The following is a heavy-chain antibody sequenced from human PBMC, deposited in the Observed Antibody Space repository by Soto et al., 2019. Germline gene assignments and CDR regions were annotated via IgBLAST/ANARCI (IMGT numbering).Heavy chain of an antibody. CDR2: IYSGGST. CDR3: ARDRYSSLYY. Sequence: GGSLRLSCAASGFTVSSNYMSWVRQAPGKGLEWVSVIYSGGSTYYADSVKGRFTISRDNSKNTQYLQMNSLRAEDTAVYYCARDRYSSLYYWGQGTLVTVSS. D-gene: IGHD6-13*01. J-gene: IGHJ4*02. CDR1: GFTVSSNY. V-gene: IGHV3-66*01.